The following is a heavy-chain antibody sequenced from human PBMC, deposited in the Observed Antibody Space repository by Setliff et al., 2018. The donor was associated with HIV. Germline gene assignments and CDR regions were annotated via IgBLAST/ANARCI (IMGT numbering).Heavy chain of an antibody. Sequence: SETLSLTCAVSGGSISSSNWWSWVRQPPGKGLEWIGEIYHSGSTNYNPSLKSRVTISVDKSKNQFSLKLSSVTAADTAVYYCAKDGEEWELLGSAFDIWGQGTMVTVSS. V-gene: IGHV4-4*02. CDR2: IYHSGST. D-gene: IGHD1-26*01. CDR1: GGSISSSNW. CDR3: AKDGEEWELLGSAFDI. J-gene: IGHJ3*02.